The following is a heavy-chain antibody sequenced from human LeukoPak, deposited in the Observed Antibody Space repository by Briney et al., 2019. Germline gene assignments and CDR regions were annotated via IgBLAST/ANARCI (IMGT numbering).Heavy chain of an antibody. D-gene: IGHD3-9*01. CDR1: GYTFTSYD. CDR3: ARGIGYFDWSEPDY. CDR2: MNPNSGNT. Sequence: ASVKVSCKASGYTFTSYDINWVRQATGQGLEWMGWMNPNSGNTGYAQKFQGRVTMTRNTSISTAYMELSSPRSEDTAVYYCARGIGYFDWSEPDYWGQGALVTVSS. V-gene: IGHV1-8*01. J-gene: IGHJ4*02.